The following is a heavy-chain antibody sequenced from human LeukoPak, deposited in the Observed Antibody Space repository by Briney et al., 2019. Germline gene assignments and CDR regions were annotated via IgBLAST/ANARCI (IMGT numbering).Heavy chain of an antibody. J-gene: IGHJ4*02. CDR3: ARGGSIFDY. D-gene: IGHD1-26*01. CDR1: SGSTSSYY. V-gene: IGHV4-4*07. CDR2: IYSSGNT. Sequence: SETLSLTCTVSSGSTSSYYWSWLRQPAGKGLEWIGRIYSSGNTNYNPSLESRVTMSVDTYKNKLSLKLSSVTAADTGVYYCARGGSIFDYWGQGTLVTVSS.